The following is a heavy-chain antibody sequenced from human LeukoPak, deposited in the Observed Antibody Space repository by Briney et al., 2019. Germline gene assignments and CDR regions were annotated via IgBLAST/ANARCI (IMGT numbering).Heavy chain of an antibody. J-gene: IGHJ6*02. V-gene: IGHV1-69*04. CDR2: IIPILGIA. CDR3: ARDPVVREYQLLDYYYYGMDV. Sequence: ASVKVSCKASGGTFGSYAISWVRQAPGQGLEWMGRIIPILGIANYARKFQGRVTITADKSTSTAYMELSSLRSEDTAVYYCARDPVVREYQLLDYYYYGMDVWGQGTTVTVSS. CDR1: GGTFGSYA. D-gene: IGHD2-2*01.